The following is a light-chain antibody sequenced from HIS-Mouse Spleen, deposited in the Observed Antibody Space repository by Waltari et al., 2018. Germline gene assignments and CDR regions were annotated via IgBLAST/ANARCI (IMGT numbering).Light chain of an antibody. J-gene: IGLJ2*01. CDR3: YSTDSSGNHRV. CDR2: EAS. V-gene: IGLV3-10*01. CDR1: ALPKKY. Sequence: SYELTQPPSVSVSPEQTARITCSGDALPKKYAYWYQQKSGQAPVLVIYEASKRPSGIPERFSGSSSGTMATLTISGAQVEDEADYYCYSTDSSGNHRVFGGGTKLTVL.